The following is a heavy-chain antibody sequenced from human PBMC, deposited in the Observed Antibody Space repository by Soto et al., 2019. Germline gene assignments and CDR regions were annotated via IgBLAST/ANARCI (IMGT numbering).Heavy chain of an antibody. J-gene: IGHJ4*02. V-gene: IGHV3-48*01. D-gene: IGHD5-12*01. CDR2: ITTSSSTI. CDR3: ARDHHRYSGYDYVDY. Sequence: PGGSLRLSCTASGFTFSTYSMNWVRQAPGKGLEWVSFITTSSSTIYYADSVKGRFTISRDSSKNTVSLQMTSLRAEDTAVYYCARDHHRYSGYDYVDYRGQGTLVTVSS. CDR1: GFTFSTYS.